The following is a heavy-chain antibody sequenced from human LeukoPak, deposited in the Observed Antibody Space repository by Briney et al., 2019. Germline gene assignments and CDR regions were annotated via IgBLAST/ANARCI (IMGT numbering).Heavy chain of an antibody. Sequence: GGSLRLSCAASGFTLSNAWMNWVRQAPGKGLEWVSQISGNSVTRYYADSVKGRFTISRDNVKNSLYLQMNSLRDEDTAVYYCARYFGDPQGMDVWGQGTTVTVSS. V-gene: IGHV3-48*02. CDR2: ISGNSVTR. CDR1: GFTLSNAW. D-gene: IGHD3-10*01. CDR3: ARYFGDPQGMDV. J-gene: IGHJ6*02.